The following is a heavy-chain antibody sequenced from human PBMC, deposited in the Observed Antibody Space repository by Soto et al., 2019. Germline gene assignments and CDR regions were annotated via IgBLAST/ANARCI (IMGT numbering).Heavy chain of an antibody. CDR1: GYTFTDYA. V-gene: IGHV1-46*03. Sequence: ASVKVSCKASGYTFTDYAMQWVRQAPGQGLEWMGIINPSGGSTRYAQKFQGRVTMTRDTSTSTVYMELSSLRSEDTAVYYCARVYTMVRGGSPFDYWGQGTLVTVSS. CDR2: INPSGGST. D-gene: IGHD3-10*01. J-gene: IGHJ4*02. CDR3: ARVYTMVRGGSPFDY.